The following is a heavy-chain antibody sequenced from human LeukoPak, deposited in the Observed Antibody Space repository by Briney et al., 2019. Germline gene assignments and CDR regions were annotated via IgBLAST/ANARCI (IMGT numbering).Heavy chain of an antibody. CDR3: AKDLRRYCSSTSCYEFDY. CDR2: ISWNSGSI. D-gene: IGHD2-2*01. CDR1: GFTFDDYA. J-gene: IGHJ4*02. V-gene: IGHV3-9*01. Sequence: PGGSLRLSCAASGFTFDDYAVHWVRQAPGKGLEWVSGISWNSGSIGYADSVKSRFTISRDNAKNSLYLQMNSLRAEDTALYYCAKDLRRYCSSTSCYEFDYWGQGTLVTVSS.